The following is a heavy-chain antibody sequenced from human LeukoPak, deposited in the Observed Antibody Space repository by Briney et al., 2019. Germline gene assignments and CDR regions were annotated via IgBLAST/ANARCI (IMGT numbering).Heavy chain of an antibody. CDR1: GYTFTSYG. V-gene: IGHV1-18*01. D-gene: IGHD3-22*01. J-gene: IGHJ3*02. CDR2: ISAYNGNT. Sequence: VASVKVSCKASGYTFTSYGISWVRQAPGQGLEWMGWISAYNGNTNYAQKLQGRVTMTTDTSTSTAYMELRSLRSDDTAVYYCAAAYYDSSGPTPGAFDIWGQGTMVTVSS. CDR3: AAAYYDSSGPTPGAFDI.